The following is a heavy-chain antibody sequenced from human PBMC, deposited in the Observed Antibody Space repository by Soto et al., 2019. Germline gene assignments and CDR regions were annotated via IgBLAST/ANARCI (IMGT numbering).Heavy chain of an antibody. CDR3: ARDLLGVLPDYFDC. D-gene: IGHD3-16*01. CDR2: IIPILGIA. Sequence: GASVKVSCKASGGTFSSYTISWVRQAPGQGLEWVGRIIPILGIANYAQKFQGRVTITADKSTSTAYMELSSLRSEDTATYYCARDLLGVLPDYFDCRGQGTLVTVSS. J-gene: IGHJ4*02. V-gene: IGHV1-69*04. CDR1: GGTFSSYT.